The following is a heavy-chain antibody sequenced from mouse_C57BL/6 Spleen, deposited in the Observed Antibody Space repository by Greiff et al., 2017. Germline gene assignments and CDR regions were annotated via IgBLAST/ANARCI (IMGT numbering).Heavy chain of an antibody. Sequence: EVQVVESGGGLVQPGGSLSLSCAASGFTFTDYYMSWVRQPPGKALEWLGFIRNKANGYTTEYSASVKGRSTISRDNSQSILYLQMNALRAEDSATYYCARYGGYSYAMDYWGQGTSVTVSS. CDR1: GFTFTDYY. D-gene: IGHD2-3*01. CDR3: ARYGGYSYAMDY. J-gene: IGHJ4*01. V-gene: IGHV7-3*01. CDR2: IRNKANGYTT.